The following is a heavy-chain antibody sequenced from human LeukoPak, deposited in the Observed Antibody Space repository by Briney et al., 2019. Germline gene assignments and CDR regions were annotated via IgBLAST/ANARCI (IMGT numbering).Heavy chain of an antibody. Sequence: ASVTVSCKASGYTFTSYYMHWVRQAPGQGLEWMGIINPSGGSTSYAQKFQGRVTMTRDTSTSTVYMELSSLRSEDTAVYYCARGLGLRYFDWSDAFDIWGQGTMVTVSS. D-gene: IGHD3-9*01. V-gene: IGHV1-46*01. CDR1: GYTFTSYY. J-gene: IGHJ3*02. CDR3: ARGLGLRYFDWSDAFDI. CDR2: INPSGGST.